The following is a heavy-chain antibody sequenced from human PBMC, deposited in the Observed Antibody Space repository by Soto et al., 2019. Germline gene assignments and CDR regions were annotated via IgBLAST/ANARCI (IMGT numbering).Heavy chain of an antibody. CDR1: GYTFTGYY. D-gene: IGHD2-2*02. Sequence: ASVKVSCKASGYTFTGYYMHWVRQAPGQGLEWMGWINPNSGGTNYAQKFQGRVTMTRDTSISTAYMELSRLRSDDTAVYYCARVRIVVVPAAIGDYYYYGMDVWGQGPTVTVSS. CDR2: INPNSGGT. J-gene: IGHJ6*02. V-gene: IGHV1-2*02. CDR3: ARVRIVVVPAAIGDYYYYGMDV.